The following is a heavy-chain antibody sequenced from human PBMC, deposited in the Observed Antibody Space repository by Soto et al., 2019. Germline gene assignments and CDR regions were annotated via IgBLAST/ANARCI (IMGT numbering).Heavy chain of an antibody. Sequence: SQTLSLPCAISGDSVSSNSAAWNWIRQSPSRGLEWLGRTYYRSKWYSDYAVSVKSRITINPDTSKNQFSLQLNSVTPEDTAVYYCARDLKWEPYYYYGMDVWGQGTTVTVSS. J-gene: IGHJ6*02. V-gene: IGHV6-1*01. CDR1: GDSVSSNSAA. D-gene: IGHD1-26*01. CDR2: TYYRSKWYS. CDR3: ARDLKWEPYYYYGMDV.